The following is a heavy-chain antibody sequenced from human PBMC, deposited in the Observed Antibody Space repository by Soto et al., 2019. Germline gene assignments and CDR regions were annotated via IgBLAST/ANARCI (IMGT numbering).Heavy chain of an antibody. J-gene: IGHJ6*02. Sequence: QVQLVESGGGVVQPGRSLRLSCAASGFTFSSYGMHWVRQAPGKGLEWVAVIWYDGSNKYYADSVKGRFTISRDNSKNTLYLQMNSLRAEDTAVYYCARGGYVLLCFGMDVWGQGTTVTVSS. CDR1: GFTFSSYG. CDR3: ARGGYVLLCFGMDV. V-gene: IGHV3-33*01. CDR2: IWYDGSNK. D-gene: IGHD3-10*02.